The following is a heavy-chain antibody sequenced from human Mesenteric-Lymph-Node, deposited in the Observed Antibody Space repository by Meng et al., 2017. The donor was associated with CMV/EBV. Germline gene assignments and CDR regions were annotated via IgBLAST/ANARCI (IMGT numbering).Heavy chain of an antibody. D-gene: IGHD2-2*01. CDR2: ISTYNGNI. CDR3: ARDGYCSSTSCLYTSYYYYYGMDV. V-gene: IGHV1-18*01. CDR1: GYTFTNYG. Sequence: ASVKVSCKASGYTFTNYGISWVRQAPGQGLEWMGWISTYNGNIHYAQKIQGRVTMTTDTSTSTAYMELRSLRSDDTAVYYCARDGYCSSTSCLYTSYYYYYGMDVWGQGTTVTVSS. J-gene: IGHJ6*02.